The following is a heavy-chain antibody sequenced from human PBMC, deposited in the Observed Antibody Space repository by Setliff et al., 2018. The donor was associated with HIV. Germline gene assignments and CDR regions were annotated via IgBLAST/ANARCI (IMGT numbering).Heavy chain of an antibody. Sequence: SVKVSCKASGGTFSRNAISWVRQAPGQGLEWMGRIIPIFGTANYAQKFQGRVTITADKSTSTAYMELSSLRSEDTAVYYCARDPTITMTTPGYFDYWGQGTLVTV. CDR2: IIPIFGTA. CDR3: ARDPTITMTTPGYFDY. D-gene: IGHD5-12*01. CDR1: GGTFSRNA. J-gene: IGHJ4*02. V-gene: IGHV1-69*06.